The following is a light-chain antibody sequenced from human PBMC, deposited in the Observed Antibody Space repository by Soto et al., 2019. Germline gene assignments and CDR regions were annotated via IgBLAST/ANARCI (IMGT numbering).Light chain of an antibody. Sequence: QSVLTQPTSASGSPGQSITISCTGNHNDIGTYDYVSWYQQHPGRAPRLLIHGVTTRPSGISGRFSASKSGLTASLTISGLQPEVEADYYFSSFTSNRIYVFGPGTKLTVL. V-gene: IGLV2-14*03. CDR3: SSFTSNRIYV. J-gene: IGLJ1*01. CDR1: HNDIGTYDY. CDR2: GVT.